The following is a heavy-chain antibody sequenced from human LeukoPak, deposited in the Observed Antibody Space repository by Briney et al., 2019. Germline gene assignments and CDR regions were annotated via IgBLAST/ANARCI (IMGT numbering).Heavy chain of an antibody. CDR2: IRATSGTT. V-gene: IGHV3-23*01. Sequence: GGSLRLSCAASGFTFSHHAVSWVRQAPGKGLEWVSIIRATSGTTFYADSVKGRFTVSRDNSKNALFLQMNSLRAEGTAVYYCAKWRSGGMTTVDYWGQGTLVTVSS. CDR1: GFTFSHHA. CDR3: AKWRSGGMTTVDY. D-gene: IGHD4-11*01. J-gene: IGHJ4*02.